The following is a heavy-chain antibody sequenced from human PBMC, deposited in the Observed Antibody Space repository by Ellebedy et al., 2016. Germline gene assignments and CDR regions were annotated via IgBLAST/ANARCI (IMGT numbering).Heavy chain of an antibody. V-gene: IGHV4-59*12. CDR3: ARDPRLGGMDV. CDR2: IHYSGST. CDR1: GGSISSYY. J-gene: IGHJ6*02. Sequence: SETLSLTXTVPGGSISSYYWSWIRQPPGKGLEWIGYIHYSGSTNHNPSLKSRVTVSVDTSKNQFSLKLNSVTAADTAVYYCARDPRLGGMDVWGQGTTVTVSS. D-gene: IGHD3-16*01.